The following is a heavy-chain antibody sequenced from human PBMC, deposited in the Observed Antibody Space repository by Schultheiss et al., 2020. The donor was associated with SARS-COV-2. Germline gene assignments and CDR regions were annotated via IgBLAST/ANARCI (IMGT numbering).Heavy chain of an antibody. CDR2: IKEDGSEK. CDR3: ARDASGHCSGGSCYSDGFDI. Sequence: GGSLRLSCAASGFTFSNYWMSWVRQAPGKGLEWVANIKEDGSEKDHVDSVKGRFTISRDNSKNTLYLQMNSLRAEDTAEYYCARDASGHCSGGSCYSDGFDIWGQGTVVTVSS. V-gene: IGHV3-7*01. D-gene: IGHD2-15*01. J-gene: IGHJ3*02. CDR1: GFTFSNYW.